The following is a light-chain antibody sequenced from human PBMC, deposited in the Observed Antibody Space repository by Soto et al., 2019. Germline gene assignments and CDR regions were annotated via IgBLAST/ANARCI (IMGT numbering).Light chain of an antibody. J-gene: IGKJ5*01. CDR3: QQRSDRLPIT. V-gene: IGKV3-11*01. CDR1: QSLSSN. Sequence: EIVLTQSPATLSLSPGERATLSCRASQSLSSNFLAWYQQKPGQAPRLLIYDASKRPTGIPARFSGTGSGTDFTLTISSLEPEDSAVYYCQQRSDRLPITFGQGTRLEIK. CDR2: DAS.